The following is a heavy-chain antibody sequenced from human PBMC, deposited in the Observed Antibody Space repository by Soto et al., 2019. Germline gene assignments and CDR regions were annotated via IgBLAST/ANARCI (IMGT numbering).Heavy chain of an antibody. CDR1: GFTFSSYE. CDR3: ARRDHSSSEGMDV. CDR2: ISSSGSTI. D-gene: IGHD6-13*01. V-gene: IGHV3-48*03. Sequence: LRLSCAASGFTFSSYEMNWVRQAPGKGLEWVSYISSSGSTIYYADSVKGRFTISRDNAKNSLYLQMNSLRAEDTAVYYCARRDHSSSEGMDVWGQGTTVTVSS. J-gene: IGHJ6*02.